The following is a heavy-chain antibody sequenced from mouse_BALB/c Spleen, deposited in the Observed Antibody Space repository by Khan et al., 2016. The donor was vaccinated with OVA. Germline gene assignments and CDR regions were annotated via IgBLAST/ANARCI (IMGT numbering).Heavy chain of an antibody. V-gene: IGHV5-6*01. J-gene: IGHJ3*01. CDR2: VSTGGGYT. CDR1: GFTFSTYG. Sequence: EVELVEFGGDLVKPGGSLKLSCAASGFTFSTYGMSWVRQTPDKRLEWVATVSTGGGYTYYPDSVKGRFTISRDNAKNTLYLQMSGLKSEDTAMFYGTRLAYYYDSEGFAYWGQGTLVTVSA. CDR3: TRLAYYYDSEGFAY. D-gene: IGHD1-1*01.